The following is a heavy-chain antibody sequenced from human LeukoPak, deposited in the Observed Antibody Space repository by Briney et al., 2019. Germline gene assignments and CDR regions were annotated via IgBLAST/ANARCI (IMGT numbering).Heavy chain of an antibody. V-gene: IGHV2-70*11. CDR1: GFSLSTSGMC. Sequence: ESGPALVKPTQTLTLTCTFSGFSLSTSGMCVSWIRQPPGKALEWLARIDWDDDKYYSTSLKTRLTISKDTSKNQVVLTMTNMDPVDTATYYCARTHYGDYPTGNFDYWGQGTLVTVSS. D-gene: IGHD4-17*01. CDR2: IDWDDDK. J-gene: IGHJ4*02. CDR3: ARTHYGDYPTGNFDY.